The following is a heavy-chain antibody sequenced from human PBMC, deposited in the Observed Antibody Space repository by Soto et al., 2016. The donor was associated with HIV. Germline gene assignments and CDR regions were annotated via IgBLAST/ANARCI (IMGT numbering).Heavy chain of an antibody. CDR3: AKTPVNSCYDHYCYYYGIDV. D-gene: IGHD3-16*01. CDR1: GLAVDSNY. Sequence: EVQLVETGGGLIQPGGSLRLSCVGSGLAVDSNYMNWVRQAPGKGLEWVSVIYSGGRTFYSESVRGRFSVSTDSSKNTVYLQMNNLRAEDTAIYYCAKTPVNSCYDHYCYYYGIDVWGQGTTVSVSS. V-gene: IGHV3-53*02. CDR2: IYSGGRT. J-gene: IGHJ6*02.